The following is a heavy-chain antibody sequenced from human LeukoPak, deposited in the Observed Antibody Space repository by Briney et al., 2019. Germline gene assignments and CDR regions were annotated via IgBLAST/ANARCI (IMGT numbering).Heavy chain of an antibody. CDR2: IYYSGST. V-gene: IGHV4-61*01. J-gene: IGHJ5*02. Sequence: SETLSLTCTVSGGSISSSSYYWSWIRQPPGKGLEWIGYIYYSGSTNYNPSLKSRVTISVDTSKNQFSLKLSSVTAADTAVYYCARDNTVTHDGWFDPWGQGTLVTVSS. CDR3: ARDNTVTHDGWFDP. CDR1: GGSISSSSYY. D-gene: IGHD4-11*01.